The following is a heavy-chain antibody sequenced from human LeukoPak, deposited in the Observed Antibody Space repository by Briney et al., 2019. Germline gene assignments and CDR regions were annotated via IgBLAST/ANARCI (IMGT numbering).Heavy chain of an antibody. CDR2: IIPIFGTA. Sequence: SVKVSCKASGGTFSSYAISWVRQAPGQGLEWMGGIIPIFGTANYAQKFQGRVTITADESTSTAYMELSSLKPEDTAVYYCARDRYSSSWPFEYWGQGTLVTVSS. D-gene: IGHD6-13*01. J-gene: IGHJ4*02. V-gene: IGHV1-69*13. CDR3: ARDRYSSSWPFEY. CDR1: GGTFSSYA.